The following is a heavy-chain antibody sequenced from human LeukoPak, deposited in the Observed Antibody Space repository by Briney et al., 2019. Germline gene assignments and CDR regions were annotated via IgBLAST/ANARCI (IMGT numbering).Heavy chain of an antibody. CDR3: AKAFGHGYGDYVLPFDY. J-gene: IGHJ4*02. CDR1: GFTFDDYA. V-gene: IGHV3-9*01. CDR2: ISWNSGSI. D-gene: IGHD4-17*01. Sequence: PGRSLRLSCAASGFTFDDYAMHWVRQAPGKGLEWVSGISWNSGSIGYADSVKGRFTISRDSAKNTLYLQMNSLRAEDTAVYYCAKAFGHGYGDYVLPFDYWGQGTLVTVSS.